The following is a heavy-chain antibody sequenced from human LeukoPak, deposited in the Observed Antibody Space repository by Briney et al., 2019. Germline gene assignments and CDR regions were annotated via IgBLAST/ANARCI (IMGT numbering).Heavy chain of an antibody. Sequence: GGSLRLSCAASGFTFSSYGMSWVRQAPGKALEWVSGISSGGGSTHYADSVKGRFTISRDNAKNSLYLQMNSLRAEDTAVYYCGGWFGNIPLDPWGQGTLVTVSS. CDR2: ISSGGGST. V-gene: IGHV3-23*01. CDR3: GGWFGNIPLDP. J-gene: IGHJ5*02. D-gene: IGHD3-10*01. CDR1: GFTFSSYG.